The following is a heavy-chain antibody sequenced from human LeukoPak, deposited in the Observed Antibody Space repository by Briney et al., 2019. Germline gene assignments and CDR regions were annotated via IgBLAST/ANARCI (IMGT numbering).Heavy chain of an antibody. CDR3: ARNRGDPSYFDY. D-gene: IGHD4-17*01. V-gene: IGHV3-74*01. Sequence: GGSLRLSCAASGFTFSDYFMHWVRQVPGEGLVWVSRINSDGTTTNYADSVKGRFTISRNNPKNSLYLQMNSLRAEDTAVYYCARNRGDPSYFDYWGQGTLVTVSS. CDR2: INSDGTTT. CDR1: GFTFSDYF. J-gene: IGHJ4*02.